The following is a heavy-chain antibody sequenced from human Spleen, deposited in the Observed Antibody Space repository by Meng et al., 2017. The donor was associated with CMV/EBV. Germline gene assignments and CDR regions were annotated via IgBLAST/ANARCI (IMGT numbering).Heavy chain of an antibody. CDR2: IRYDGRNK. J-gene: IGHJ4*02. Sequence: QGQGVELRGGVVKAGGTLRRSRLTSECTFSGHGTPWDRLAPSKGLECVAFIRYDGRNKYYADSVKGRFTISRDNSKNTLYLQMNSLRAEDTAVYYCARDGFGSGGVGWGQGTLVTVSS. CDR3: ARDGFGSGGVG. CDR1: ECTFSGHG. D-gene: IGHD3-3*01. V-gene: IGHV3-30*02.